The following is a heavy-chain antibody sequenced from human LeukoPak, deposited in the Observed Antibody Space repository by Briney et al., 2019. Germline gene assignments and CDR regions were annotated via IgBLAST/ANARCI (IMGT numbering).Heavy chain of an antibody. Sequence: ASVKVSCKASGYTFTSYGISWVRQAPGQGLEWMGWISPNSGGTKYAQKFQGRVTITRDTSINTAYLELSRRRSHDTAVYLLARDPGLVAAAGAGGGFDPWGQGTLVTVSS. CDR3: ARDPGLVAAAGAGGGFDP. J-gene: IGHJ5*02. D-gene: IGHD1-26*01. V-gene: IGHV1-2*02. CDR1: GYTFTSYG. CDR2: ISPNSGGT.